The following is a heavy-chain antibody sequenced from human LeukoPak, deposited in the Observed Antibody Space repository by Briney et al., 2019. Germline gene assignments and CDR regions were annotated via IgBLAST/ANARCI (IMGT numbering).Heavy chain of an antibody. CDR2: IYYSGST. CDR1: GGSISSSSYY. D-gene: IGHD6-6*01. J-gene: IGHJ5*02. CDR3: ARHGHRAARYLGNWFDP. V-gene: IGHV4-39*01. Sequence: PSETLSLTCTVSGGSISSSSYYWGWIRQPPGKGLEWIGSIYYSGSTYYNPSLKSRVTISVDTSKNQFSLKLSSVTAADTAVCYCARHGHRAARYLGNWFDPWGQGTLVTVSS.